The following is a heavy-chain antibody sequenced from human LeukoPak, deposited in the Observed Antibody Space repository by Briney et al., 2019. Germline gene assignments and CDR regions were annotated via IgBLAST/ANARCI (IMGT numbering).Heavy chain of an antibody. CDR3: TTDQDPDILTGTDFRH. CDR2: VKSRTDGGTI. J-gene: IGHJ1*01. CDR1: GFTFSTAY. D-gene: IGHD3-9*01. V-gene: IGHV3-15*01. Sequence: GGSLRLSCATSGFTFSTAYMTWVRQAPGKGLEWVGRVKSRTDGGTIDYAAPVKGRFTISRDDSKNTLYLQMTSLKTEDTAVYYCTTDQDPDILTGTDFRHWGQGTLVTVSS.